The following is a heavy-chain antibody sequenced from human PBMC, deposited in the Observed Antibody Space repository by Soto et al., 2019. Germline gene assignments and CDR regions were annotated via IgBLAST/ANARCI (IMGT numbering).Heavy chain of an antibody. Sequence: SETLSLTCTVSGGSITSYYWSWIRQPPGKGLEWIGFIYNSGSTNYKSSLKSSLKSRVTISTDTSKNQFSLNLSSVTAADTAVYYCAGWDHVSRYFDYWGQGTLVTVSS. CDR2: IYNSGST. CDR3: AGWDHVSRYFDY. D-gene: IGHD3-16*01. V-gene: IGHV4-59*01. CDR1: GGSITSYY. J-gene: IGHJ4*02.